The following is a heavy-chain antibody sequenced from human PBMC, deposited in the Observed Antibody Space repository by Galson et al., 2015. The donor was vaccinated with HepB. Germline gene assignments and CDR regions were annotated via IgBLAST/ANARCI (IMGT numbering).Heavy chain of an antibody. D-gene: IGHD6-13*01. CDR3: TRLGDVSGYSSR. CDR1: GFTFSGSA. V-gene: IGHV3-73*01. CDR2: IRGKANNYAT. Sequence: SLRLSCAASGFTFSGSAIHWVRQASGKGPEWVGRIRGKANNYATSYVPSLKGRFTISRDDSKKMAYLHMKSLKTEDTAVYYCTRLGDVSGYSSRWGQGTLVTVSS. J-gene: IGHJ4*02.